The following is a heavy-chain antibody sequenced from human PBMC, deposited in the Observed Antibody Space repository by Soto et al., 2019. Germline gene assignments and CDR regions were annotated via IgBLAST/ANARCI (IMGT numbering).Heavy chain of an antibody. Sequence: SETLSLTCTLSGGSISSYYWSWIRQPPGKGLEWIGYIYYSGSTNYNPSLKSRVTISVDTSKNQFSLKLSSVTAADTAVYYCAREDEQLVTRDWGQGTLVTVSS. CDR2: IYYSGST. CDR1: GGSISSYY. CDR3: AREDEQLVTRD. V-gene: IGHV4-59*01. J-gene: IGHJ4*02. D-gene: IGHD6-6*01.